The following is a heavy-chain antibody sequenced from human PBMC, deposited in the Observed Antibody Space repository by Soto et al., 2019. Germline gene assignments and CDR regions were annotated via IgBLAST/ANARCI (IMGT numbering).Heavy chain of an antibody. D-gene: IGHD6-13*01. CDR2: IYYSGYT. CDR3: ARVGAGAAAGTGYYYGMDV. J-gene: IGHJ6*02. Sequence: SETLSLTCTVSGGSIISDYYYWRWMRQPPGKGLEWIGYIYYSGYTFDNPSLTSRVTLSVDTSKNQFSLKLTSVTAADTSVYYCARVGAGAAAGTGYYYGMDVWGQGTTVTVSS. CDR1: GGSIISDYYY. V-gene: IGHV4-30-4*01.